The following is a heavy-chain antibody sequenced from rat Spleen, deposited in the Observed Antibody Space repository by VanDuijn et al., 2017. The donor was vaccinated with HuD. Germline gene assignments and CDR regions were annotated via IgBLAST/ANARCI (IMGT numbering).Heavy chain of an antibody. J-gene: IGHJ4*01. D-gene: IGHD1-1*01. V-gene: IGHV5S10*01. CDR2: ISFDGTSA. CDR1: GFTFSDYY. Sequence: EVQLVESGGGLVQPGNSLKLSCAASGFTFSDYYMAWVRQTPTKGLEWVATISFDGTSAYYRDSVRGRFTISRDNEKSTLSLQMDSLRSEDTATYYCARHGVYYYSGDDYVMDVWGQGASVTVSS. CDR3: ARHGVYYYSGDDYVMDV.